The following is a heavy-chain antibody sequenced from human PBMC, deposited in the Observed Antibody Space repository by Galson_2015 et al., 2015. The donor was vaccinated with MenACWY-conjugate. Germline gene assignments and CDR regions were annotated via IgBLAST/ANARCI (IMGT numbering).Heavy chain of an antibody. CDR1: GFTFSSYG. CDR3: VKSSWVASGWGYFDY. CDR2: ISGRSGST. D-gene: IGHD1-26*01. J-gene: IGHJ4*02. Sequence: SLRLSCAASGFTFSSYGMSWVRQAPGKGLEWVSGISGRSGSTYYADSVKGRFTISRDNSKNTLYLHMNSLRAEDTAVYYCVKSSWVASGWGYFDYWGQGTLVTVSS. V-gene: IGHV3-23*01.